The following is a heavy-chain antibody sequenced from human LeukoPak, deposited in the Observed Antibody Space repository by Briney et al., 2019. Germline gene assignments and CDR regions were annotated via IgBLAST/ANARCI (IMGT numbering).Heavy chain of an antibody. D-gene: IGHD1-20*01. J-gene: IGHJ4*02. CDR3: VRDYNWVFDY. CDR2: IRSDSKTI. CDR1: GFTVSSNY. Sequence: PGGSLRLSCAASGFTVSSNYMSWVRQAPGKGLEWVAHIRSDSKTIVYADSVKGRFTISRDNAKNSLSLQMNSLRVEDTAVYYCVRDYNWVFDYWGQGALVTVSS. V-gene: IGHV3-48*01.